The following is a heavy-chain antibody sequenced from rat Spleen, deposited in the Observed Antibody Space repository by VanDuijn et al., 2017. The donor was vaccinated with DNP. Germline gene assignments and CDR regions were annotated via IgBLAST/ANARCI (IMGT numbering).Heavy chain of an antibody. CDR2: ISYDGSRT. Sequence: EVQVVESGGGLVQPGRSLKLSCAASGFTFSDYNMAWVRQVPKKGLEWVATISYDGSRTYYRDSVKGRFTISRDNAKSTLYLQMDSLRSEDTATYYCARHPLKYNWASYYFDYWGQGVMVTVSS. CDR3: ARHPLKYNWASYYFDY. D-gene: IGHD5-1*01. CDR1: GFTFSDYN. J-gene: IGHJ2*01. V-gene: IGHV5-7*01.